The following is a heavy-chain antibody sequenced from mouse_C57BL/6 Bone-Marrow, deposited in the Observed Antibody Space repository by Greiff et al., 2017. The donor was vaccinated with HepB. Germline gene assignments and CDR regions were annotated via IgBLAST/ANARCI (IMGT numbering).Heavy chain of an antibody. CDR3: AGGVFYYYGSSPYYYAMDY. CDR2: IDPSDSYT. V-gene: IGHV1-50*01. CDR1: GYTFTSYW. Sequence: QVQLQQPGAELVKPGASVKLSCKASGYTFTSYWMQWVKQRPGQGLEWIGEIDPSDSYTNYNQKFKGKATLTVDTSSSTAYMQLSSLTSEDSAVYYGAGGVFYYYGSSPYYYAMDYWGQGTSVTVSS. D-gene: IGHD1-1*01. J-gene: IGHJ4*01.